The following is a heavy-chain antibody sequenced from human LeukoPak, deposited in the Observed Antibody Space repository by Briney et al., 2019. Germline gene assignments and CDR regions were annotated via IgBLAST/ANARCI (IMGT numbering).Heavy chain of an antibody. CDR1: GFSFGDYA. V-gene: IGHV3-49*04. D-gene: IGHD3-3*01. J-gene: IGHJ5*02. CDR2: IRNKAYGGTT. CDR3: TKDPANDGSWSGYYDNWFHH. Sequence: GGSLRLSCTASGFSFGDYAMTWVRQAPGKGPEWVGFIRNKAYGGTTQYAASVKGRFTISRDDSRNIAYLQMDSLKTEDTAVYYCTKDPANDGSWSGYYDNWFHHWGQGAPVTVSS.